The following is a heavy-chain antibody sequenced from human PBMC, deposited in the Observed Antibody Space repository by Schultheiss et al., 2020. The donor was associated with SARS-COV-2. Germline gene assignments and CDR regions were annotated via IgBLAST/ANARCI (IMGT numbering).Heavy chain of an antibody. D-gene: IGHD6-19*01. Sequence: WVRQAPGKGLEWIGSIYYSGSTYYNPSLKSRVTISVDKSKNQFSLKLSSVTAADTAMYYCAKGSGWYMYWGQGTLVTVSS. J-gene: IGHJ4*02. CDR2: IYYSGST. V-gene: IGHV4-39*07. CDR3: AKGSGWYMY.